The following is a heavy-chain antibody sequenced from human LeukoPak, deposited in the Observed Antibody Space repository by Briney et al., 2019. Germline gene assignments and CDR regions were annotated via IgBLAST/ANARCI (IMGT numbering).Heavy chain of an antibody. J-gene: IGHJ6*02. CDR1: GGPVSSDSYY. V-gene: IGHV4-30-2*01. CDR2: MYQSGRT. CDR3: ANIWFGELLLRPNYYYGMDV. Sequence: PSQTLSLTCIVSGGPVSSDSYYWNWIRQPPGKGLEWIGYMYQSGRTYYKPSLKSRVTISVDRSKNQLSLKLTSLTAADTAIYYCANIWFGELLLRPNYYYGMDVWGQGTTVTVSS. D-gene: IGHD3-10*01.